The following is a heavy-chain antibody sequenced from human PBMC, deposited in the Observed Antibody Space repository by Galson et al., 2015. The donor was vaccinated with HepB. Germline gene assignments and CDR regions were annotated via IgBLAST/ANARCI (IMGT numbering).Heavy chain of an antibody. CDR1: GYTFTGYY. D-gene: IGHD4-17*01. J-gene: IGHJ4*02. Sequence: SVKVSCKASGYTFTGYYMHWVRQAPGQGLEWMGWINPNSGGTNYAQKFQGRVTMTRDTSASTAYMELSSLRSEDTAVYYCARGSGDYILAYWGQGALVTVSS. V-gene: IGHV1-2*02. CDR3: ARGSGDYILAY. CDR2: INPNSGGT.